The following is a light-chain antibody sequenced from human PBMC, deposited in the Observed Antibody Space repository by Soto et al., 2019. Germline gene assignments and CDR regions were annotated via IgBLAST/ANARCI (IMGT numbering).Light chain of an antibody. V-gene: IGLV2-14*01. J-gene: IGLJ1*01. CDR3: SSYTSSDTPYV. Sequence: QSVLTQPASVSGSPGQSITISCTGTSSDIGDYKYVSWYQQHPDKAPKLIIFVNSNRPSGISDRFSASKSGNTASLTISGLQAEDEADYYCSSYTSSDTPYVFGTGTMLTVL. CDR2: VNS. CDR1: SSDIGDYKY.